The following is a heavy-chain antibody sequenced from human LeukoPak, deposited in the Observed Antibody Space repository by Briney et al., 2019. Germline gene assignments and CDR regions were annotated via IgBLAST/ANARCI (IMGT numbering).Heavy chain of an antibody. D-gene: IGHD1-26*01. J-gene: IGHJ4*02. CDR2: TSSDGSDT. CDR3: ARKQVGADFEY. Sequence: PGGSLRLSCTASGFTFGSYLMHWVRQAPGKGLVWVSRTSSDGSDTTYADSVKGRFTISRDSAKNTLYLQMNSLRVEDTAVYYCARKQVGADFEYWGQGILVTVSS. CDR1: GFTFGSYL. V-gene: IGHV3-74*01.